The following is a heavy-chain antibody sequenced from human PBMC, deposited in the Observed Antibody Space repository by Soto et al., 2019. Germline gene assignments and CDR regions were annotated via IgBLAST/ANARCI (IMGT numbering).Heavy chain of an antibody. CDR3: AKDHFKGNGIYDGFDV. J-gene: IGHJ3*01. CDR1: GFTFSNFP. CDR2: IAGVDI. Sequence: GGSLRLSCAGSGFTFSNFPLHWVRQAPGKGLEWVSTIAGVDIFYADSVQGRFTISIDNSKNLLFLQMNSLTADDTATYYCAKDHFKGNGIYDGFDVWGQGTTVTVSS. D-gene: IGHD1-20*01. V-gene: IGHV3-23*01.